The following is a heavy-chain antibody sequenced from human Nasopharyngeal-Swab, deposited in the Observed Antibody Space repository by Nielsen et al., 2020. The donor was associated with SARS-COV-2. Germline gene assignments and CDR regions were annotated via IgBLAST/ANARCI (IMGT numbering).Heavy chain of an antibody. V-gene: IGHV3-13*01. Sequence: GESLKISCAASGFTFSSYDMHWVRQATGKGLEWVSAIGTAGDTYYPGSVKGRFTISRENAKNSLYLQMNSLRAGDTAVYYCARDMMVGATRDDYFDYWGQGTLVTVSS. CDR2: IGTAGDT. CDR3: ARDMMVGATRDDYFDY. CDR1: GFTFSSYD. D-gene: IGHD1-26*01. J-gene: IGHJ4*02.